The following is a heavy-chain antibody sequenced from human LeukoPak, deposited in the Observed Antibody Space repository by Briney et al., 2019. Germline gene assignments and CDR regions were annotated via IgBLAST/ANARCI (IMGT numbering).Heavy chain of an antibody. J-gene: IGHJ6*03. CDR2: IYPGDSDT. V-gene: IGHV5-51*01. CDR1: GYSFTSYC. CDR3: ARHVGPTGYYYYYMDV. D-gene: IGHD4-17*01. Sequence: GESLKISCKGSGYSFTSYCIGWVRQMPGKGLEWMGIIYPGDSDTRYSPSFQGQVTISADKSISTAYLQWSSLEASDTAMYYCARHVGPTGYYYYYMDVWGKGTTVTVSS.